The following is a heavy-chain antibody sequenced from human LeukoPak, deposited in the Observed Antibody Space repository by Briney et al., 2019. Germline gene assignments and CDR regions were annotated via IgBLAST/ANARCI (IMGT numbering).Heavy chain of an antibody. CDR3: ARSYDYVWGSYRPTDYGMDV. V-gene: IGHV4-39*01. Sequence: SETLSLTCTVSGGSISSSSYYWGWIRQPPGEGLEWIGSIYYSGSTYYNPSLKSRVTISVDTSKNQFSLKLSSVTAADTAVYYCARSYDYVWGSYRPTDYGMDVWGQGTTVTVSS. D-gene: IGHD3-16*02. CDR2: IYYSGST. J-gene: IGHJ6*02. CDR1: GGSISSSSYY.